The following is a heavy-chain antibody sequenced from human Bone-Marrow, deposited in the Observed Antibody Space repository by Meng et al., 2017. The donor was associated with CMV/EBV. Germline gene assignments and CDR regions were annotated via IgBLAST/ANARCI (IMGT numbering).Heavy chain of an antibody. V-gene: IGHV1-46*01. CDR2: INTSGGST. CDR3: ARHRNSGCFD. D-gene: IGHD2/OR15-2a*01. J-gene: IGHJ4*02. Sequence: SCKASGYIFTSYHMHWVRQAPGQGLKWMGIINTSGGSTTYAQKFQGRVTVTRDTSTNTVYMELSSLRSEDTAVYYCARHRNSGCFDWGQGTLVTVSS. CDR1: GYIFTSYH.